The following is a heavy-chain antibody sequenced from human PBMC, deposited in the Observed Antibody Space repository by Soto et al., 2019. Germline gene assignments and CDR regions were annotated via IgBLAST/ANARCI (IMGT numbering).Heavy chain of an antibody. CDR1: GYTFTSYG. D-gene: IGHD3-10*01. Sequence: GASGKVSCKASGYTFTSYGISWVRQAPGQGLEWMGWISAYNGNTNYAQKLQGRVTMTTDTSTSTAYMELRSLRSDDTAVYYCARDPLHRYYYGSGTHFDPWGQGTLVTVSS. CDR3: ARDPLHRYYYGSGTHFDP. CDR2: ISAYNGNT. J-gene: IGHJ5*02. V-gene: IGHV1-18*04.